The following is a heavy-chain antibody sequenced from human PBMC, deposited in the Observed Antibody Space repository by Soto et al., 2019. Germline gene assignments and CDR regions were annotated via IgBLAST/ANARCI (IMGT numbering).Heavy chain of an antibody. CDR2: ISDSGDSP. J-gene: IGHJ4*02. D-gene: IGHD6-19*01. CDR1: GFTFSNYA. V-gene: IGHV3-23*01. Sequence: PGGSLRLSCAAAGFTFSNYAMSWLRQAPGKGLEWVSGISDSGDSPYYADSVRGRFTISRDNSKNTVYLQMNSLRAEDTAVYYCAKAGSGWPSYYFDYWGQGILVTVSS. CDR3: AKAGSGWPSYYFDY.